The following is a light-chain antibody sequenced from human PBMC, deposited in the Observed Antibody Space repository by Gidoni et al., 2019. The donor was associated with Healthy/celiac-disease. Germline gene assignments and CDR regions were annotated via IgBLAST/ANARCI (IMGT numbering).Light chain of an antibody. CDR2: GAS. CDR3: QQYGSSPFT. V-gene: IGKV3-20*01. Sequence: EIVLTQSPGTLSLSPGESATLSSRASQSVSSSYLAWYQQKPGQAPRLLIYGASSRATGIPDRFSGSGSGTDFTLTISRLEPEDFAVYYCQQYGSSPFTFGPGTKVDIK. J-gene: IGKJ3*01. CDR1: QSVSSSY.